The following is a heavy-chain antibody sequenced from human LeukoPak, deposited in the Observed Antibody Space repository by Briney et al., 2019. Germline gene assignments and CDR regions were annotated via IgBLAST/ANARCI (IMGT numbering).Heavy chain of an antibody. Sequence: SETLSLTCNVSGGSISNTNHYWGWIRQPPGKGLEWFGNIYYSGNTYYNPSLKSRVTISVDTSNNQFSLKLSSVTAADTAVYFCARRAVAGTAAFDIWGQGTMVTVSS. J-gene: IGHJ3*02. CDR1: GGSISNTNHY. CDR2: IYYSGNT. CDR3: ARRAVAGTAAFDI. V-gene: IGHV4-39*01. D-gene: IGHD6-19*01.